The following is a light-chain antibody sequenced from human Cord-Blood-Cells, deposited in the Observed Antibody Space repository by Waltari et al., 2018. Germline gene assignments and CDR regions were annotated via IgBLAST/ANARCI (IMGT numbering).Light chain of an antibody. CDR1: QSISTSY. Sequence: ELVFTQSPGTLSVSPGERATLPCRASQSISTSYLAWYQQKPGQAPRLLIHGASSRATGIPDRFSGSGSGTDFTLTISRLEPEDFAVYYCQQYGSSPMYTFGQGTKLEIK. J-gene: IGKJ2*01. CDR3: QQYGSSPMYT. V-gene: IGKV3-20*01. CDR2: GAS.